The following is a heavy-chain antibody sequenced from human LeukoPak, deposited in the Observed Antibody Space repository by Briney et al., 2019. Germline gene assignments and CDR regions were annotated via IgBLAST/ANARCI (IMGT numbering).Heavy chain of an antibody. V-gene: IGHV5-51*01. CDR3: ARLPGWVAAAGPFFDY. J-gene: IGHJ4*02. CDR2: IYPGDSDT. D-gene: IGHD6-13*01. Sequence: PGESLKISCKGSGYSFTSYWIGWVRQMPGKGLEWMGIIYPGDSDTRYSPSFQGQVTISADKSISTAYLQWSSLKASDTAMYYCARLPGWVAAAGPFFDYWGQGTLVTVSS. CDR1: GYSFTSYW.